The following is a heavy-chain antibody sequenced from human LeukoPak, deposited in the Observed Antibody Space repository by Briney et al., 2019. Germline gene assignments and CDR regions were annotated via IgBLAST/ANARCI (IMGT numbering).Heavy chain of an antibody. Sequence: GGSLRLSCAASGFTFSSYAMSWVRQAPGKGLEWVSTISGSGGYTNYADSVKGRFTISRDNSKNTLYLQMNSLRAEDTAVYYCARYYDSSGSLPGALDLWGQGTMVTVSS. CDR1: GFTFSSYA. V-gene: IGHV3-23*01. D-gene: IGHD3-22*01. CDR3: ARYYDSSGSLPGALDL. CDR2: ISGSGGYT. J-gene: IGHJ3*01.